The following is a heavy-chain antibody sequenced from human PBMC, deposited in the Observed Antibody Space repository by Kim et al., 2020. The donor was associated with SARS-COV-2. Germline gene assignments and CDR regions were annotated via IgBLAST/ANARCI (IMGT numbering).Heavy chain of an antibody. V-gene: IGHV3-33*05. CDR3: AREPASALLWFGELWDYYYGMDV. CDR2: ISYDGSNK. CDR1: GFTFSSYG. D-gene: IGHD3-10*01. Sequence: GGSLRLSCAASGFTFSSYGMHWVRQAPGKGLEWVAVISYDGSNKYYADSVKGRFTISRDNSKNTLYLQMNSLRAEDTAVYYCAREPASALLWFGELWDYYYGMDVWGQGTTVTVSS. J-gene: IGHJ6*02.